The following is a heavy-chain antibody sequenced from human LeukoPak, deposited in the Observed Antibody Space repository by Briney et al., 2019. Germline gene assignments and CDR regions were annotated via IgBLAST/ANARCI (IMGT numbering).Heavy chain of an antibody. CDR3: ARESITGHRDFDY. D-gene: IGHD1-20*01. Sequence: GGSLRLSCAASGFAFSSYSTNWVRQAPGRGLEWISYISSSSRTIYYADSVKGRFTISRDNGDNSLYLLLNSLRADDTAVYFCARESITGHRDFDYWGQGTLITVSS. V-gene: IGHV3-48*01. CDR2: ISSSSRTI. CDR1: GFAFSSYS. J-gene: IGHJ4*02.